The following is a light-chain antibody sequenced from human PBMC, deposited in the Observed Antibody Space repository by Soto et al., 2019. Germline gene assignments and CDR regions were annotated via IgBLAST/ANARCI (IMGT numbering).Light chain of an antibody. J-gene: IGKJ5*01. CDR2: GAS. CDR3: QQHGSSPIT. V-gene: IGKV3-20*01. Sequence: EIVLTQSPGTLSLSPGERATLSCRASQTVTRNYLAWHQQKPGQTPRLLVYGASSRATGIPHRFSGSGSGTDLTLTISRLEPEDFAVYYCQQHGSSPITFGQGRRLEIK. CDR1: QTVTRNY.